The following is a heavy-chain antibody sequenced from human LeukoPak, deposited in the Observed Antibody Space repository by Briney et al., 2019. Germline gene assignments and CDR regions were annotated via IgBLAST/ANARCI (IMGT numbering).Heavy chain of an antibody. V-gene: IGHV4-30-2*01. CDR1: GGSISSGGYS. Sequence: SQTLSLTCAVSGGSISSGGYSWSWIRQPPGKGLEWIGYICHSGSTYYNPSLKSRVTISVDRSKNQFSLKLSSVTAADTAVYYCARDACGGDCYLNWFDPWGQGTLVTVSS. D-gene: IGHD2-21*01. CDR2: ICHSGST. J-gene: IGHJ5*02. CDR3: ARDACGGDCYLNWFDP.